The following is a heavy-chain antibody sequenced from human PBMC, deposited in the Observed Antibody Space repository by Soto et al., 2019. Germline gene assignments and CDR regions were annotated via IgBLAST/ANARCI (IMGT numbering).Heavy chain of an antibody. Sequence: QVQLVQSGAEVKKPGSSVKVSCKASGGTFSSYAISWVRQARGQRLEWMGGVIPIFGTANYAQKFRGRVTITADESTSTSYMELSSLRSEDTAVYPCARESRYCSGGSCYFLPGIDYWGQGTLVTVSS. J-gene: IGHJ4*02. V-gene: IGHV1-69*12. CDR2: VIPIFGTA. CDR3: ARESRYCSGGSCYFLPGIDY. CDR1: GGTFSSYA. D-gene: IGHD2-15*01.